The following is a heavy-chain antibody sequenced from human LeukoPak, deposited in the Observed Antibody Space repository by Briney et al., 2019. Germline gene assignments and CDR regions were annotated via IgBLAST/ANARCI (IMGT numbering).Heavy chain of an antibody. V-gene: IGHV4-34*01. CDR1: GGSFSGYY. D-gene: IGHD3-22*01. CDR2: INHSGST. Sequence: SETLSLTCAVYGGSFSGYYWSWIRQPPGKGLEWIGEINHSGSTNYNPSLKSRVTISVDTSKNQFSLKLSSVTAADTAVYYCARVANYYDSSGCFLTFDYWGQGTLVTVSS. CDR3: ARVANYYDSSGCFLTFDY. J-gene: IGHJ4*02.